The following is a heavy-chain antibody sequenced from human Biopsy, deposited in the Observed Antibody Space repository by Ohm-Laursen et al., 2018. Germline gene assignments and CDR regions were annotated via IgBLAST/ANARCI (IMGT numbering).Heavy chain of an antibody. J-gene: IGHJ6*02. D-gene: IGHD2-2*01. CDR1: GASIEDYY. CDR2: INYRGNT. V-gene: IGHV4-59*01. CDR3: ARDKITYCTSTSCDYFGMDV. Sequence: GTLSLTCTVSGASIEDYYWTWIRRAPGKTLEWIASINYRGNTNYNPSLKSRVTMSAHTSTNQFSLKLTSVTAADTAVYYCARDKITYCTSTSCDYFGMDVWGQGTTVTVSS.